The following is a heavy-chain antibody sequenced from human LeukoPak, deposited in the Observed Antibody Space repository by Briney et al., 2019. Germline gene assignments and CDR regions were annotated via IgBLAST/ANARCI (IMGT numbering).Heavy chain of an antibody. CDR2: ISAYNGNT. CDR1: GYTFTSYG. J-gene: IGHJ4*02. D-gene: IGHD3-10*01. Sequence: ASVKVSCKASGYTFTSYGISWVRQAPGQGLEWMGWISAYNGNTNYAQKLQGRVTMTTDTSTSTAYMELRSLRSEDTAVYYCARASKGLWFGELLSLRSYYFDYWGQGTLVTVSS. V-gene: IGHV1-18*01. CDR3: ARASKGLWFGELLSLRSYYFDY.